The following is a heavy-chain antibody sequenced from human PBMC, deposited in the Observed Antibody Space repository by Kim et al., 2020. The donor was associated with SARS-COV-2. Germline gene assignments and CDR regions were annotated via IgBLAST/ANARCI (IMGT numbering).Heavy chain of an antibody. CDR2: ISGDGSKK. V-gene: IGHV3-7*01. Sequence: GGSLRLSCAASGFAFSRYWMTWVRQAPGKGLEWVASISGDGSKKYYADSVKGRFTMSRDNVEKSLSLQMNGLRGEDTAVYYCVSGYTSGLWGQGALVTIAP. CDR1: GFAFSRYW. D-gene: IGHD6-19*01. J-gene: IGHJ4*02. CDR3: VSGYTSGL.